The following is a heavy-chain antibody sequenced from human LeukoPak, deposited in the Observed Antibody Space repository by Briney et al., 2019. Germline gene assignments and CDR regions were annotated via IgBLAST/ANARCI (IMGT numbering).Heavy chain of an antibody. J-gene: IGHJ4*02. D-gene: IGHD3-10*01. CDR2: IRYDGSNK. Sequence: GGSLRLSCAASGFTFSSYGMHWVRQAPGKGLEWVAFIRYDGSNKYYADSVKGRFTISRDNSKNTLYLQMNSLRAEDTAVYYCAKDRGPYYYGSGSANFDYWGQGTLVTVSS. V-gene: IGHV3-30*02. CDR1: GFTFSSYG. CDR3: AKDRGPYYYGSGSANFDY.